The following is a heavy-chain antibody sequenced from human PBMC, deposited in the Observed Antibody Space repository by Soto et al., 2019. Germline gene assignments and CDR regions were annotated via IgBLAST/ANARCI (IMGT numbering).Heavy chain of an antibody. J-gene: IGHJ4*02. V-gene: IGHV3-23*01. CDR3: AKDKAYDSSGYYLWGSLDY. D-gene: IGHD3-22*01. CDR1: GFTFSSYA. CDR2: ISGSGGST. Sequence: PGGSLRLSCAASGFTFSSYAMSWVRQAPGKGLEWVSAISGSGGSTYYADSVKGRFTISRDNSKNTLYLQMNSLRAEDTAVYYCAKDKAYDSSGYYLWGSLDYWGQGTLVTVSS.